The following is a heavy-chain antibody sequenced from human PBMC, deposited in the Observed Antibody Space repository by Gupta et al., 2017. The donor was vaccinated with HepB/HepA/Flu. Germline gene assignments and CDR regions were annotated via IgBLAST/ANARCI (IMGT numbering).Heavy chain of an antibody. CDR1: GDSMSKRGYF. Sequence: QLQLQESGPGLVKPSETLSLTCAVSGDSMSKRGYFWGWFRQPPGKGPEWIGNIHYTGTTYYKPARKTRVSLSVDTSKKQFSLRLSSANVEDTAMYYCATQRSYYSYWSHFDFWSQGTLV. V-gene: IGHV4-39*01. CDR3: ATQRSYYSYWSHFDF. J-gene: IGHJ4*02. CDR2: IHYTGTT. D-gene: IGHD3-10*01.